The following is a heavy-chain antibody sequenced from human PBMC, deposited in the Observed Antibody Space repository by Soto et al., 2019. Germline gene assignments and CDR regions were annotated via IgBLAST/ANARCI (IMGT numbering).Heavy chain of an antibody. Sequence: SETLSLTCTVSGGSISSSSYYWGWIRQPPGKGLEWIGSIYYSGSTYYNPSLKSRVTISVDTSKNQFSLKLSSVTAADTAVYYCARASRYCSGGSCHYFDYWGQGTLVNVSS. J-gene: IGHJ4*02. CDR2: IYYSGST. D-gene: IGHD2-15*01. V-gene: IGHV4-39*01. CDR3: ARASRYCSGGSCHYFDY. CDR1: GGSISSSSYY.